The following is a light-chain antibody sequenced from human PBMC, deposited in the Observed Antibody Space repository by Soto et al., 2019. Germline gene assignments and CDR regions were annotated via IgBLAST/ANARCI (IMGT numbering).Light chain of an antibody. CDR1: QSVSSSY. Sequence: EIVLTQSPGTLSLSPGERATLSCRASQSVSSSYLAWYQQKPGQAPRLLIYGASSRATGTPDRFSGSGSGTDFTLTISRLEPEDFAVYYCQQYGSSPATFGGGTKVDI. J-gene: IGKJ4*01. V-gene: IGKV3-20*01. CDR2: GAS. CDR3: QQYGSSPAT.